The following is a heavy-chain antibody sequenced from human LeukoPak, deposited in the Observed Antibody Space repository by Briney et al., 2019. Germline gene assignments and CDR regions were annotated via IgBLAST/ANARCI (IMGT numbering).Heavy chain of an antibody. CDR2: ISAYNGNT. J-gene: IGHJ2*01. D-gene: IGHD2-2*01. V-gene: IGHV1-18*04. Sequence: EASVKASCKASGYTFTSYGISWVRQAPGQGLEWMGWISAYNGNTNYAQKLQGRVTMTTDTSTSTAYMELRSLRSDDTAVYYCARSSSTPWYFDLWGRGTLVTVSS. CDR3: ARSSSTPWYFDL. CDR1: GYTFTSYG.